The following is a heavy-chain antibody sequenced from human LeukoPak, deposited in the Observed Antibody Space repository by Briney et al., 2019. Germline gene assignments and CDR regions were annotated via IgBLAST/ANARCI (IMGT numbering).Heavy chain of an antibody. D-gene: IGHD3-10*01. V-gene: IGHV3-30-3*01. J-gene: IGHJ4*02. CDR2: ISYDGSNK. Sequence: GRSLRLSCAPSGLTFSDYAMHWVRQAPGKGLEWVAVISYDGSNKYYADSVKGRFTISRDNSKKTLYLQMNSLRAEDTAVYYCARGVRLVRGVPRDYGGRGTLVTVSS. CDR1: GLTFSDYA. CDR3: ARGVRLVRGVPRDY.